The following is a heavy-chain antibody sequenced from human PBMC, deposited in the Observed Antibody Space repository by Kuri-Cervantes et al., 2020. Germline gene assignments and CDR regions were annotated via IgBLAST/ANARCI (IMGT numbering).Heavy chain of an antibody. J-gene: IGHJ6*02. CDR3: ATYTLKYYGSGSPCMDV. CDR2: FDPEDGET. CDR1: GYTLTELS. D-gene: IGHD3-10*01. Sequence: ASVKVSCKVSGYTLTELSMHWVRQAPGKGLEWMGGFDPEDGETIYAQKFQGRVTMTEDTSTDTAYMELGSLRSEDTAVYYCATYTLKYYGSGSPCMDVWGQGTTVTVSS. V-gene: IGHV1-24*01.